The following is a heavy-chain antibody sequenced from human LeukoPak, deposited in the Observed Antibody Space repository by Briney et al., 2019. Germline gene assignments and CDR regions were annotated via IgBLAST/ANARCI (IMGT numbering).Heavy chain of an antibody. CDR1: GYTFTGYY. V-gene: IGHV1-2*02. CDR3: ARGVLRDHFDY. D-gene: IGHD3-16*01. Sequence: GASVNLSCKAAGYTFTGYYIHWVRQAPGQGLEWMGWINLNRGDTNYAQKFQGRGAMTRDTSISTAYMELSRLRSDDTAVYYCARGVLRDHFDYWGQGTLVIVSS. J-gene: IGHJ4*02. CDR2: INLNRGDT.